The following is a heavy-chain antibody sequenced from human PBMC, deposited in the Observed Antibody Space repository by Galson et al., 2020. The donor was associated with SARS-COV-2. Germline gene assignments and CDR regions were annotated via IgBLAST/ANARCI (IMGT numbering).Heavy chain of an antibody. V-gene: IGHV4-39*07. CDR1: GGSISSSSYY. CDR2: IYYSGST. D-gene: IGHD6-19*01. J-gene: IGHJ4*02. CDR3: ARSIVVAGTGY. Sequence: SETLSLTCTVSGGSISSSSYYWGWIRQPPGKGLEWIGSIYYSGSTYYNPSLKSRVTISVDTSKNQFSLKLSSVTAADTAVYYCARSIVVAGTGYWGQGTLVTVSS.